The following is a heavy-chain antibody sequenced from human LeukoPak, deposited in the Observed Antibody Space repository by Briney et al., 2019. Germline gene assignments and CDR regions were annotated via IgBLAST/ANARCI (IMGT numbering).Heavy chain of an antibody. CDR3: AKALREGDYRY. V-gene: IGHV3-23*01. CDR1: GFTFSSYA. D-gene: IGHD3-3*01. Sequence: QSGGSLRLSCAASGFTFSSYAMSWVRHAPGKGLAWVSAISGSGGSTYYADSVKGRFTISRDNSKNTLYLQMNSLRAEDTAVYYCAKALREGDYRYWGQGTLVTVSS. J-gene: IGHJ4*02. CDR2: ISGSGGST.